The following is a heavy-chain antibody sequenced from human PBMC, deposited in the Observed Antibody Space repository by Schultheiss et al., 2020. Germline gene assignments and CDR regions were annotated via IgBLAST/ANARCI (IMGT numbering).Heavy chain of an antibody. CDR3: AREGDYCFDY. J-gene: IGHJ4*02. V-gene: IGHV3-23*01. CDR2: ISWNSGST. D-gene: IGHD2-21*02. Sequence: GGSLRLSCAASGFTFSNVWMSWVRQAPGKGLVWVSGISWNSGSTYYADSVKGRFTISRDNSKNTLYLQMNSLRAEDTAVYYCAREGDYCFDYWGPGTLVT. CDR1: GFTFSNVW.